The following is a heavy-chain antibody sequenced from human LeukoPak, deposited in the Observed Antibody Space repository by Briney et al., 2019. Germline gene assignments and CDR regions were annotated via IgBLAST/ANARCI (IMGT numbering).Heavy chain of an antibody. D-gene: IGHD3-22*01. CDR3: ARETSNARNTYYYDSSGYEWYFDL. CDR2: INHSGST. V-gene: IGHV4-34*01. J-gene: IGHJ2*01. Sequence: PSETLSLTCAVYGGSFSGYYWSWIRQPPGKGLEWIGEINHSGSTNYNPSLKSRVTISVDTSKNQFSLKLSSVTAADTAVYYCARETSNARNTYYYDSSGYEWYFDLWGRGTLVTVSS. CDR1: GGSFSGYY.